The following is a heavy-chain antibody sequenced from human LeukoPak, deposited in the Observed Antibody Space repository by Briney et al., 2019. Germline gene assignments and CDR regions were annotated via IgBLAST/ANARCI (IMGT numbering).Heavy chain of an antibody. V-gene: IGHV1-69*05. D-gene: IGHD6-6*01. CDR1: GGTFSSYA. CDR2: IIPIFGTA. CDR3: ARAARYSSSSNDY. Sequence: SVKVSCKASGGTFSSYAISWVRQAPGQGLEWTGRIIPIFGTANYAQKFQGRVTITTDESTSTAYMELSSLRSEDTAVYYCARAARYSSSSNDYWGQGTLVTVSS. J-gene: IGHJ4*02.